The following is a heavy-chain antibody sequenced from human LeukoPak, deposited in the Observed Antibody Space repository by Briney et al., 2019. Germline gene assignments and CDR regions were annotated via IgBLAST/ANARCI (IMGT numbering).Heavy chain of an antibody. D-gene: IGHD3-10*02. CDR2: IYTSGST. Sequence: SETLSLTCTVSGGSISSGSYYWSWIRQPAGKGLEWIGRIYTSGSTNYNPSLKSRVTISVDTSKNQFSLKLSSVTAADTAVYYCARAVREKTAPGFDYWGQGTLVTVSS. CDR1: GGSISSGSYY. V-gene: IGHV4-61*02. J-gene: IGHJ4*02. CDR3: ARAVREKTAPGFDY.